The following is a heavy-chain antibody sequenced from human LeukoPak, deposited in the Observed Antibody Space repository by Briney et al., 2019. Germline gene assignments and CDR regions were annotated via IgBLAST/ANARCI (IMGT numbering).Heavy chain of an antibody. CDR2: INHSGST. CDR3: ARYRSYCTSTTCYRDWFDP. V-gene: IGHV4-34*01. Sequence: SETLSPTCAVYSGSFTGYFWSWIRQPPGKGLEWIGEINHSGSTNYNPSLKSRVTISVDTSKNQFSLKLTSVTAADTAVYYCARYRSYCTSTTCYRDWFDPWGQGTLVTVSS. J-gene: IGHJ5*02. CDR1: SGSFTGYF. D-gene: IGHD2-2*01.